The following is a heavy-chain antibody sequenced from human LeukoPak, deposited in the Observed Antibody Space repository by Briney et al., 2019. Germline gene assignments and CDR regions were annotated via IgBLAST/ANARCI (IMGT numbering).Heavy chain of an antibody. CDR2: IIPIYGTA. D-gene: IGHD3-16*02. V-gene: IGHV1-69*06. CDR3: AMGDYVWGSYRRHFDY. Sequence: ASVKVSCQASGGTFSSYAISWVRQAPGQGLEWMGGIIPIYGTANYAQKFQGRVTITADKSTSTAYMELSSLRSEDTAVYYCAMGDYVWGSYRRHFDYWGQGTLVTVSS. J-gene: IGHJ4*02. CDR1: GGTFSSYA.